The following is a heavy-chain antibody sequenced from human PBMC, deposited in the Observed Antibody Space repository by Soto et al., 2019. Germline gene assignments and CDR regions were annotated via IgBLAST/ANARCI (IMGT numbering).Heavy chain of an antibody. CDR3: ARHIHNQGFEYYFDS. J-gene: IGHJ4*02. CDR1: GGSITSSGSA. D-gene: IGHD1-1*01. V-gene: IGHV4-39*01. Sequence: QLQLQESSPGLVKPSETLSLTCNASGGSITSSGSAWGWIRQSPGKGLEWIGTIDYSGNIYYIPSLKSRITISVDTSKNQISLKPSSVTAADTAVYYCARHIHNQGFEYYFDSWGQGTLVTVS. CDR2: IDYSGNI.